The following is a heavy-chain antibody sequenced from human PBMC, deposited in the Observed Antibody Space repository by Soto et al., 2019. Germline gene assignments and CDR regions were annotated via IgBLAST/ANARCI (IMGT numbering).Heavy chain of an antibody. CDR2: ISGSGADT. D-gene: IGHD4-17*01. CDR3: AKDPSVSTAYYFDY. J-gene: IGHJ4*02. V-gene: IGHV3-23*01. Sequence: GGSLRLSCAASGFTFNNYAMSWVRQAPGKGLQCVSAISGSGADTYYADSVKGRSTISRDNSKNTLYLQMNSLRAEDTAVYYCAKDPSVSTAYYFDYWGQGALVTVSS. CDR1: GFTFNNYA.